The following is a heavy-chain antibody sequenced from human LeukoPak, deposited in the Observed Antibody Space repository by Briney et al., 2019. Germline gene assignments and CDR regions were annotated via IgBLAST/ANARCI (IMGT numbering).Heavy chain of an antibody. Sequence: SETLSLTCTVSGGSISGYYWSWIRQPPGKGLEWIGYIFYSGSANYNLSLKSRVTISGDTSKNQFSLKLSSVTAADTAVYYCAREARYGSSWYAMDVWGQGTTVTVSS. CDR1: GGSISGYY. J-gene: IGHJ6*02. CDR2: IFYSGSA. CDR3: AREARYGSSWYAMDV. V-gene: IGHV4-59*01. D-gene: IGHD6-13*01.